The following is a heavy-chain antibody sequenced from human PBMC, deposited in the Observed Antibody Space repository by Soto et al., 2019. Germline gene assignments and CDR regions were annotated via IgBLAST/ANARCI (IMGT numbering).Heavy chain of an antibody. D-gene: IGHD3-10*01. V-gene: IGHV3-73*01. CDR2: IRSKANNYAT. J-gene: IGHJ4*02. CDR3: AIEGVGFGY. Sequence: ESGGGLLQPGGSVRLSCAASGFTFSVSSMHWVRQASGKGLEWLGRIRSKANNYATSYSESVKGRFNISRDDSQDTMFLQMNSLRTEDTAMYYCAIEGVGFGYWGQGTLVTVSS. CDR1: GFTFSVSS.